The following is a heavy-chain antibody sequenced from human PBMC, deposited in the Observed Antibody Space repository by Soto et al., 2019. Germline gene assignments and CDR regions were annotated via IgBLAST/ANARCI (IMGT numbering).Heavy chain of an antibody. Sequence: SETLSLTCAVSCGSISSSNWWSWVRQPPGKGLEWIGEIYHSGSTNYNPSLKSRVTISVDKSKNQFSLKLSSVTAADTAVYYCAGSIAVAGNYYYYYGMDVWGQGTTVTVSS. CDR3: AGSIAVAGNYYYYYGMDV. V-gene: IGHV4-4*02. CDR2: IYHSGST. J-gene: IGHJ6*02. CDR1: CGSISSSNW. D-gene: IGHD6-19*01.